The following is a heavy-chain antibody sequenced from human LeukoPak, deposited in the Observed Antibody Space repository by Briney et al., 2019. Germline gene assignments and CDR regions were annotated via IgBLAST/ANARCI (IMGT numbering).Heavy chain of an antibody. CDR1: GFTFSSYA. J-gene: IGHJ6*04. Sequence: GRSLRLSCAASGFTFSSYAMHWVRQAPGKGLEWVAVISYDGSNKYYADSVKGRFAISRDNSKNTLYLQMNSLRAEDTAVYYCARDPRPAYSSSWYYYYYGMDVWGKGTTVTVSS. V-gene: IGHV3-30*09. CDR3: ARDPRPAYSSSWYYYYYGMDV. CDR2: ISYDGSNK. D-gene: IGHD6-13*01.